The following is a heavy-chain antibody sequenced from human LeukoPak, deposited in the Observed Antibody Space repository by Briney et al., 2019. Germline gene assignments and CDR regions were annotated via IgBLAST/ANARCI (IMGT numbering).Heavy chain of an antibody. Sequence: GGSLRLSCAASGITFINHAMDWVRQAPGKGLEWVAVISYDGSNTYYADSVKGRFTISRDNSKSTLYLQMNSLRVEDTAVYYCARNPGVGSSWYRLHYWGQGTLVTVSS. V-gene: IGHV3-30-3*01. J-gene: IGHJ4*02. CDR2: ISYDGSNT. CDR3: ARNPGVGSSWYRLHY. D-gene: IGHD6-13*01. CDR1: GITFINHA.